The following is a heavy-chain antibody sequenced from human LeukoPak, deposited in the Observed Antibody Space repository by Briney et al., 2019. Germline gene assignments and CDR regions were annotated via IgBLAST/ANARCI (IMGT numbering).Heavy chain of an antibody. Sequence: GGSLRLSCAASGITFINHAMDWVRQAPGKGLEWVAVISYDGSNTYYADSVKGRFTISRDNSKSTLYLQMNSLRVEDTAVYYCARNPGVGSSWYRLHYWGQGTLVTVSS. V-gene: IGHV3-30-3*01. J-gene: IGHJ4*02. CDR2: ISYDGSNT. CDR3: ARNPGVGSSWYRLHY. D-gene: IGHD6-13*01. CDR1: GITFINHA.